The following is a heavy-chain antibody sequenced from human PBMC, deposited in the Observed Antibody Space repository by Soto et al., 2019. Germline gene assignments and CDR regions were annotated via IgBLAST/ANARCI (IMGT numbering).Heavy chain of an antibody. Sequence: QLQESGPGLLTPSETLSLTCTVSGFSISSHYLNWVRQPPGKGLEWIGYIYNSGTTNYNPSLQSRVTMSADASKNQFSLRLTSVTAADTAVYSCGTDPNSGVVGVWGQGTMVTVS. D-gene: IGHD7-27*01. CDR2: IYNSGTT. CDR1: GFSISSHY. J-gene: IGHJ3*01. CDR3: GTDPNSGVVGV. V-gene: IGHV4-59*11.